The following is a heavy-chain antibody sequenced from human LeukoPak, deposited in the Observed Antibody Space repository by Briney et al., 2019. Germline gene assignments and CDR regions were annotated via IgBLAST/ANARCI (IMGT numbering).Heavy chain of an antibody. CDR3: ARLPVPSPHRPLYYYYYMDV. Sequence: PSETLSLTCTVSGGSISSYYWSWIRQPPGKGLEWIGYIYYSGSTNYNPSLKSRVTISVDTSKNQFSLKLSSVTAADTAVYCCARLPVPSPHRPLYYYYYMDVWGQGTLVTVSS. D-gene: IGHD2-2*01. CDR1: GGSISSYY. CDR2: IYYSGST. J-gene: IGHJ6*03. V-gene: IGHV4-59*12.